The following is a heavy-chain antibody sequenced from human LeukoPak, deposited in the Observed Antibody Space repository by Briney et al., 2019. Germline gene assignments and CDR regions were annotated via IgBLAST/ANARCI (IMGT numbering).Heavy chain of an antibody. CDR3: ATAPRRYDFWSGLVVDY. Sequence: SVKVSCKVSGYTLTELSMHWVRQAPGKGLEWMGGFDPEDGETIYAQKFQGRVTMTEDTSTDTAYMELSSLRSEDTAVYYCATAPRRYDFWSGLVVDYWGQGTLVTVSS. D-gene: IGHD3-3*01. V-gene: IGHV1-24*01. J-gene: IGHJ4*02. CDR1: GYTLTELS. CDR2: FDPEDGET.